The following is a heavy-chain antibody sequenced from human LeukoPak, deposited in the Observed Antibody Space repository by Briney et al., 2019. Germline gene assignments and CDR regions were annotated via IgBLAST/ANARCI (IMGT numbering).Heavy chain of an antibody. Sequence: ASVKVSCKASGGTFSSYAISWVRQAPGQGLEWMGGIIPIFGTANYAQKFQGRVTITADKSTSTAYMELSSLRSEDTAVYYCARDRGYCSSTSCYTNAFDIWGQGTMVTVSS. CDR3: ARDRGYCSSTSCYTNAFDI. CDR1: GGTFSSYA. J-gene: IGHJ3*02. V-gene: IGHV1-69*06. D-gene: IGHD2-2*02. CDR2: IIPIFGTA.